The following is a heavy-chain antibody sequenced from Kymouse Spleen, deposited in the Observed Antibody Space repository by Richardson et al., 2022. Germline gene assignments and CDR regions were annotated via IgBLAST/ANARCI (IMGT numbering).Heavy chain of an antibody. CDR1: GFTFSSYS. V-gene: IGHV3-21*03. CDR2: ISSSSSYI. J-gene: IGHJ6*02. CDR3: ARKGIAVAGNYYYYYGMDV. D-gene: IGHD6-19*01. Sequence: EVQLVESGGGLVKPGGSLRLSCAASGFTFSSYSMNWVRQAPGKGLEWVSSISSSSSYIYYADSVKGRFTISRDNAKNSLYLQMNSLRAEDTAVYYCARKGIAVAGNYYYYYGMDVWGQGTTVTVSS.